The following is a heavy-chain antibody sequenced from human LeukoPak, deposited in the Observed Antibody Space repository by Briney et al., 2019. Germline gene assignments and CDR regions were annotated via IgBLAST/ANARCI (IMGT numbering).Heavy chain of an antibody. V-gene: IGHV3-74*03. J-gene: IGHJ4*02. D-gene: IGHD1-1*01. CDR3: ARTRERGLYYFDY. CDR2: INNDGRTT. Sequence: GGSVRLSCAASGFSFSDYYMHWVRQAPGKGLLWVSRINNDGRTTMYADSVKGRFTISRDNAENKLYLQMNSLRAEDTAVYYCARTRERGLYYFDYWGRGTLVTVSS. CDR1: GFSFSDYY.